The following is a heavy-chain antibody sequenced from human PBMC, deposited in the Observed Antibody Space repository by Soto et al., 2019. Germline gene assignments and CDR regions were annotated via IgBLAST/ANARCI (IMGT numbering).Heavy chain of an antibody. CDR3: AKASSASYGSKNYYFDS. CDR1: GFTFSDYA. V-gene: IGHV3-23*01. Sequence: EVHLSESGGGVVQPGGSLRLSCVVSGFTFSDYAMDWVRQAPGKGLEWVSEISATGGTTNYADSVKGRYTISRDNSNNPLYLQLTNLRAEDTAMFYCAKASSASYGSKNYYFDSWGQGALVTVSS. CDR2: ISATGGTT. D-gene: IGHD3-22*01. J-gene: IGHJ4*02.